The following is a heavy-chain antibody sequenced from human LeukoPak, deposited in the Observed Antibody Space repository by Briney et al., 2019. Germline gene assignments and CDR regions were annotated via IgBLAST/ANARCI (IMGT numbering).Heavy chain of an antibody. CDR3: ARVSRAVAGSRSSSRRGYFDY. CDR1: GGPFRSYA. V-gene: IGHV1-69*04. J-gene: IGHJ4*02. D-gene: IGHD6-19*01. Sequence: VKVSCNASGGPFRSYAISWVRQAPGQGLEWMGRLIPIFGIANYAQKIQGRGTITADKSTSTAYVELSSLRSEDTAVYYCARVSRAVAGSRSSSRRGYFDYWGQGTLVTVSS. CDR2: LIPIFGIA.